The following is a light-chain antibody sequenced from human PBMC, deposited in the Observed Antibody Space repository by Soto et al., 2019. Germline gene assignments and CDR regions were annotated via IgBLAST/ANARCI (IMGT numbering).Light chain of an antibody. J-gene: IGKJ5*01. CDR3: QQYGSSPVT. CDR2: GAS. CDR1: QSVSSSY. V-gene: IGKV3-20*01. Sequence: SVLPQYPGTLSLSPGERATLSCMASQSVSSSYLACYQQKPGQAPRLLIYGASSRATGIPDRFSGSGSGTDFTLTISRLEPEDFAVYYCQQYGSSPVTFGQGTRLEIK.